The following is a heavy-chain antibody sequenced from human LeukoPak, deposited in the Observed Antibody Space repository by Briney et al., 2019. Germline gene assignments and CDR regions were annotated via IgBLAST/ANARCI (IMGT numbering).Heavy chain of an antibody. CDR2: MNPNSGNT. CDR1: GYTFTSYD. Sequence: ASVKVSCKASGYTFTSYDINWVRQATGQGLEWMGWMNPNSGNTGYAQKFQGRVTMTRNISISTAYMELSSLRSEDTAVYYCARAYCSSTSCYWYYYYYGMDVWGQGTTVTVSS. CDR3: ARAYCSSTSCYWYYYYYGMDV. V-gene: IGHV1-8*01. J-gene: IGHJ6*02. D-gene: IGHD2-2*01.